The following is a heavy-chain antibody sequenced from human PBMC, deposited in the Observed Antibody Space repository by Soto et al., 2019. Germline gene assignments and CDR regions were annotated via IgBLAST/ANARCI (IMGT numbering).Heavy chain of an antibody. CDR3: ATSVLYPRVSPAMAPDY. Sequence: GASVKVSCKASGYTFTSYYMHWVRQAPGQGLEWMGIINPSGGSTSYAQKFQGRVTMTRDTSTSTVYMELSSLRSEDTAVYYCATSVLYPRVSPAMAPDYWGQGTLVTVSS. D-gene: IGHD2-8*02. CDR1: GYTFTSYY. V-gene: IGHV1-46*03. J-gene: IGHJ4*02. CDR2: INPSGGST.